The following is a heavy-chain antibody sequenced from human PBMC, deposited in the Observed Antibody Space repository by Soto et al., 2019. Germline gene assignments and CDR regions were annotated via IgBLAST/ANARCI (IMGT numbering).Heavy chain of an antibody. CDR2: IYNSGST. J-gene: IGHJ5*02. CDR3: ARGLQYYFDSSGYYGGSIYKWFEP. V-gene: IGHV4-30-4*01. CDR1: GGSISSGDDY. D-gene: IGHD3-22*01. Sequence: SETLSLTCTVSGGSISSGDDYWILIRQSPVKGLEWIGYIYNSGSTYYNPSLKSRVTISVDTSKSQFSLKLSSVTAADTAVYYCARGLQYYFDSSGYYGGSIYKWFEPWGQGKRVNVCS.